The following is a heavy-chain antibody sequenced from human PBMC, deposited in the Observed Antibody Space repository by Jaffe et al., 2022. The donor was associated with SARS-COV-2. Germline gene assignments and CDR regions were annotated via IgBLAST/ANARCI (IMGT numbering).Heavy chain of an antibody. D-gene: IGHD3-22*01. CDR2: IIPIFGTA. V-gene: IGHV1-69*01. Sequence: QVQLVQSGAEVKKPGSSVKVSCKASGGTFSSYAISWVRQAPGQGLEWMGGIIPIFGTANYAQKFQGRVTITADESTSTAYMELSSLRSEDTAVYYCASSVVTEPDFYYYGMDVWGQGTTVTVSS. J-gene: IGHJ6*02. CDR1: GGTFSSYA. CDR3: ASSVVTEPDFYYYGMDV.